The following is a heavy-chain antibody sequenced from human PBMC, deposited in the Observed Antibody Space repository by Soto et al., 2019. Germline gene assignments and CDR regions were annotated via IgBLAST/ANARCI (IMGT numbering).Heavy chain of an antibody. V-gene: IGHV3-33*01. J-gene: IGHJ6*02. Sequence: QVQLVESGGGVVQPGRSLRLSCAASGFTFSSYGMHWVRQAPGKGLEWVAVIWYDGSNKYYADSVKGRFTISRDNSKNTLYLQMNSLRAEDTAVYYCAREKGRGFGDVYGMDVWGQGTTVTVSS. CDR3: AREKGRGFGDVYGMDV. CDR2: IWYDGSNK. D-gene: IGHD3-10*01. CDR1: GFTFSSYG.